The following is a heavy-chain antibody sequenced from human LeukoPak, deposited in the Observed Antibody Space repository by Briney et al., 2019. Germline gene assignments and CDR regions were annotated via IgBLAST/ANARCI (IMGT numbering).Heavy chain of an antibody. Sequence: SETLSLTCTVSGYSISSGYYWGWIRQPPGKGLEWIGSIYHSGSTYHNPSLKSRVTTSVDTSKNQFSLELSSVTAADTAVYYCARVCSSTSCYFYWGQGTLVTVSS. CDR3: ARVCSSTSCYFY. CDR1: GYSISSGYY. D-gene: IGHD2-2*01. CDR2: IYHSGST. J-gene: IGHJ4*02. V-gene: IGHV4-38-2*02.